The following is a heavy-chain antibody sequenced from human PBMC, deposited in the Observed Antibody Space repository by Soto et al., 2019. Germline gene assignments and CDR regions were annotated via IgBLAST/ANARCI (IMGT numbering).Heavy chain of an antibody. Sequence: QRLSCAASGFTLSSYWLSWVRQAPGKGLEWVANIKQDGSEKYYVDSVKGRFTISRDNAKNSLYLQMNSLRAEDTAVYYCARGGTLITMVRGARLKGYGMDVWGQGTTVTVSS. CDR2: IKQDGSEK. V-gene: IGHV3-7*01. D-gene: IGHD3-10*01. J-gene: IGHJ6*02. CDR3: ARGGTLITMVRGARLKGYGMDV. CDR1: GFTLSSYW.